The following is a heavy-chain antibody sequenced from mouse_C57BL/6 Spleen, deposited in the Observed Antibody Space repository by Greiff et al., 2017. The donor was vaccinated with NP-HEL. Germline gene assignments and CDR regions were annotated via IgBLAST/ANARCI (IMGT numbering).Heavy chain of an antibody. CDR1: GYTFTSYW. Sequence: EVQLQQSGTVLARPGASVKMSCKTSGYTFTSYWMHWVKQRPGQGLEWIGAIYPGNSDTSYNQKFKGKAKLTAVTSASTAYMELSSLTNEESAVYYCTRRYYGSSYGYFDVWGTGTTVTVSS. D-gene: IGHD1-1*01. CDR2: IYPGNSDT. V-gene: IGHV1-5*01. J-gene: IGHJ1*03. CDR3: TRRYYGSSYGYFDV.